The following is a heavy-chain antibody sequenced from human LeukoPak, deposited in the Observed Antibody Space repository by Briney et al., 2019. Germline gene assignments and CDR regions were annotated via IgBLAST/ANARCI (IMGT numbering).Heavy chain of an antibody. CDR1: GGSISSYY. J-gene: IGHJ6*02. Sequence: SETLSLTCTVSGGSISSYYWSWIRQPAGKGLEWIGRIYTSGSTNYNPSLKSRVTMSVDTSKNQFALKLSSVTAADTAVYYCAREGCSSTSCYSGMDVWGQGTTVTVSS. CDR3: AREGCSSTSCYSGMDV. V-gene: IGHV4-4*07. D-gene: IGHD2-2*01. CDR2: IYTSGST.